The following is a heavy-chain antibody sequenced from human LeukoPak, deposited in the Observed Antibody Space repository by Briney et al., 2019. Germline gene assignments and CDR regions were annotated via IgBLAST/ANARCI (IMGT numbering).Heavy chain of an antibody. Sequence: PGGSLRLSCAASGFTFDDYAMHWVRQAPGKGLEWVSGISWNSGSIGYADSVKGRFTISRDNAKNSLYLQMNSLRAEDTALYYCAKEITSAGRPLDYWGQGTLVTVSS. CDR1: GFTFDDYA. J-gene: IGHJ4*02. CDR3: AKEITSAGRPLDY. V-gene: IGHV3-9*01. CDR2: ISWNSGSI. D-gene: IGHD1-20*01.